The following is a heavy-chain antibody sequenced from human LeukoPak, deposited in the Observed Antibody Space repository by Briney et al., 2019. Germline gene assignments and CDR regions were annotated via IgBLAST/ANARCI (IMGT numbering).Heavy chain of an antibody. CDR2: IIPIFGTA. CDR3: AREGLESSGLFDY. Sequence: ASVTVSCTASGGTFSSYAISWVRQAPGQGLEWMGGIIPIFGTANYAQKFQGRVTITADESTSTAYMELSSLRSEDTAVYYCAREGLESSGLFDYWGQGTLVTVSS. V-gene: IGHV1-69*13. D-gene: IGHD3-22*01. J-gene: IGHJ4*02. CDR1: GGTFSSYA.